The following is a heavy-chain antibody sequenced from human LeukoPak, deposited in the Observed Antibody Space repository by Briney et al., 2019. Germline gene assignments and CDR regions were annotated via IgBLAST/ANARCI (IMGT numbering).Heavy chain of an antibody. Sequence: GASVKVSCKASGYTFTGYYMHWVRQAPGQGLEWMGWINPNSGGTYFAQKFQGRVTMTRDTSISTAYMELSRLTSDDTAVYHCASRSGSFPFDYWGQGTLVTVSS. CDR2: INPNSGGT. CDR3: ASRSGSFPFDY. J-gene: IGHJ4*02. V-gene: IGHV1-2*02. D-gene: IGHD1-26*01. CDR1: GYTFTGYY.